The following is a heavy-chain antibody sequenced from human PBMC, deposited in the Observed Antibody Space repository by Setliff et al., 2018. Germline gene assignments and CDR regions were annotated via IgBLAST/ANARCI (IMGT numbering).Heavy chain of an antibody. CDR1: EFTFNSYE. J-gene: IGHJ4*02. Sequence: GGSLRLSCAASEFTFNSYEMNWVRQAPGKGLEWISYITSSGSTTHYADSVKGRFTISRDNAKNSLYLQLSSLRAEDTAVYYCTTRTAAVRSFDTWGQGTLVTVSS. V-gene: IGHV3-48*03. CDR2: ITSSGSTT. D-gene: IGHD6-13*01. CDR3: TTRTAAVRSFDT.